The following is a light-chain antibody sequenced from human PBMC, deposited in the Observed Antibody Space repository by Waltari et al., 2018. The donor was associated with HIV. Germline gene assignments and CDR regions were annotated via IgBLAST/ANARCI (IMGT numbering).Light chain of an antibody. CDR2: SNI. V-gene: IGLV1-40*01. J-gene: IGLJ3*02. Sequence: QSVLTQPPSVSGAPGQRVTISCPGSSSNIGANYDVHWYQHLPGTAPKLLIYSNIYRPSGVPDRSSASKSVPSASLAITGLQADDEADYYCQSYDSSLSGWVFGGGTKLTV. CDR3: QSYDSSLSGWV. CDR1: SSNIGANYD.